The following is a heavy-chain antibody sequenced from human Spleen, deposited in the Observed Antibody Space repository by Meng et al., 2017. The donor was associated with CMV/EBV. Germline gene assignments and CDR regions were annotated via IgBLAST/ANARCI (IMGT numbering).Heavy chain of an antibody. CDR2: IKSIFNGGTT. CDR3: STEIRRDY. Sequence: LSCVASGFSIRNTWMSWVRQAPGQGLEWVGRIKSIFNGGTTDYATPVKGRFTISRDDSKNTLYLQMNSLKIEDTAVYYCSTEIRRDYWGQGTLVTVSS. CDR1: GFSIRNTW. J-gene: IGHJ4*02. V-gene: IGHV3-15*01. D-gene: IGHD3-3*01.